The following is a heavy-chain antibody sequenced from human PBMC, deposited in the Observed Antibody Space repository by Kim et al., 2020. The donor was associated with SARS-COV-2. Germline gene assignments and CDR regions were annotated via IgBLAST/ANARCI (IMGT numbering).Heavy chain of an antibody. D-gene: IGHD6-19*01. J-gene: IGHJ4*02. V-gene: IGHV1-3*01. CDR3: ARDSGSGWYNY. Sequence: KYSPKFQGSVTITRDTSASTAYMELSSLRSEDTAVYYCARDSGSGWYNYWGQGTLVTVSS.